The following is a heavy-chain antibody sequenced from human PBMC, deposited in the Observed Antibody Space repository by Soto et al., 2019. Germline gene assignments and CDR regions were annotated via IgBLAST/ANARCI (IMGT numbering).Heavy chain of an antibody. D-gene: IGHD3-10*01. Sequence: PSETLSLTCTVSGGSISSYYWSWIRQHPGKGLEWIGYIYYSGSTYYNPSLKSRVTISVDTSKNQFSLKLSSVTAADTAVYYCARDPLGGFGENYFDYWGQGTLVTVSS. CDR2: IYYSGST. J-gene: IGHJ4*02. CDR3: ARDPLGGFGENYFDY. CDR1: GGSISSYY. V-gene: IGHV4-59*06.